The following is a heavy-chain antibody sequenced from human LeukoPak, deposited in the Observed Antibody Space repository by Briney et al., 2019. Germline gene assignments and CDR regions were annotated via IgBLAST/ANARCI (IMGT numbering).Heavy chain of an antibody. D-gene: IGHD2-15*01. CDR3: VRGYSFGPYGMDV. V-gene: IGHV3-64D*09. CDR1: GFTFSSSW. Sequence: GGSLRLSCAASGFTFSSSWMYWVRQAPGKGLEYVSAISDSGGSTYYADSVKGRFTISRDNSKNTLYLQMSSLRAEDTAVYFCVRGYSFGPYGMDVWGQGTTVTVSS. J-gene: IGHJ6*02. CDR2: ISDSGGST.